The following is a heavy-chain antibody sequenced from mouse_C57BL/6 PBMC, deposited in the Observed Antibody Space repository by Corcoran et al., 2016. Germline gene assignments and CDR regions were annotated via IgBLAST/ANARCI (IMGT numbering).Heavy chain of an antibody. V-gene: IGHV9-3*01. CDR3: ARFYDYGDY. D-gene: IGHD2-4*01. CDR1: GYTFTTYG. Sequence: QIQLVQSGPELKKPGETVKISCKASGYTFTTYGMSWVKQAPGKGLKWMGWINTYSGVPTYADDFKGRFAFSLETSASTAYLQINNLKNEDTATYFCARFYDYGDYWGQGTTLTVSS. CDR2: INTYSGVP. J-gene: IGHJ2*01.